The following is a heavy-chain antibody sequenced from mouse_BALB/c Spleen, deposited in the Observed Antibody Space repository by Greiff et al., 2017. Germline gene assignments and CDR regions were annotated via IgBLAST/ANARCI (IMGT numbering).Heavy chain of an antibody. J-gene: IGHJ3*01. CDR3: TRDLGVRRAWFAY. D-gene: IGHD2-14*01. CDR1: GFTFSSYT. Sequence: VESGGGLVKPGGSLKLSCAASGFTFSSYTMSWVRQTPEKRLEWVATISSGGSYTYYPDSVKGRFTISRDNAKNTLYLQMSSLKSEDTAMYYCTRDLGVRRAWFAYWGQGTLVTVSA. V-gene: IGHV5-6-4*01. CDR2: ISSGGSYT.